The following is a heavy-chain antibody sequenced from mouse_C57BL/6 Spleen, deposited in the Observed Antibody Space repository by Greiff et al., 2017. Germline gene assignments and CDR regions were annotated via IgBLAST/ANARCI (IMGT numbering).Heavy chain of an antibody. CDR2: INPNNGGT. CDR1: GYTFTDYN. CDR3: ARNYLYYYAMDY. D-gene: IGHD2-1*01. Sequence: VQLKESGPELVKPGASVKMSCKASGYTFTDYNMHWVKQSHGKSLEWIGYINPNNGGTSYNQKFKGKATLTVNKSSSTAYMELRSLTSEDSAVYYCARNYLYYYAMDYWGQGTSVTVSS. V-gene: IGHV1-22*01. J-gene: IGHJ4*01.